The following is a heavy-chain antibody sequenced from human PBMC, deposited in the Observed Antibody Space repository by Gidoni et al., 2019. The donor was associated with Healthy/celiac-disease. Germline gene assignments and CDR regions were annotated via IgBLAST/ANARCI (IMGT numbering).Heavy chain of an antibody. V-gene: IGHV3-21*01. CDR2: ISSSSSYI. D-gene: IGHD6-19*01. CDR3: ARDPPGIAVAGTFDY. CDR1: GFTFSSYS. Sequence: EVQLLESGGGLVKPGGSLRLSCAASGFTFSSYSMNWVRQAPGKGLEWVSSISSSSSYIYYADSVKGRFTISRDNAKNSLYLQMNSLRAEDTAVYYCARDPPGIAVAGTFDYWGQGTLVTVSS. J-gene: IGHJ4*02.